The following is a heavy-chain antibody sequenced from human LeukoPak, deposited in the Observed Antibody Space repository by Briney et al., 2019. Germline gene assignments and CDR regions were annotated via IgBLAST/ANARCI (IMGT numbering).Heavy chain of an antibody. CDR1: GFTFSTYS. D-gene: IGHD3-10*01. V-gene: IGHV3-21*01. Sequence: GGSLRLSRAASGFTFSTYSINWVRQAPGPGLEWVSSISGGGNYTYYADSVKGRFTISRDNAKNSVYLQMNSLRADDTAVYYCAREMGDYCSWKYYIYDYWGRGTLVSVS. CDR3: AREMGDYCSWKYYIYDY. CDR2: ISGGGNYT. J-gene: IGHJ4*02.